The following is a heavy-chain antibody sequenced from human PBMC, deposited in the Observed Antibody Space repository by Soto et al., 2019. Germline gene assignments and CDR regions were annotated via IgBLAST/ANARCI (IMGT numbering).Heavy chain of an antibody. V-gene: IGHV3-23*01. Sequence: LRLSFVASGFSITSFAMSWVRQAPGKGLEWASAISASGGSTYADSVKGRFTISRDNSKNTLYLQMNSLRVEDTAVYYCAKVLSSGSYSGALEYWGQGALVTFSS. CDR2: ISASGGST. CDR3: AKVLSSGSYSGALEY. CDR1: GFSITSFA. J-gene: IGHJ4*02. D-gene: IGHD1-26*01.